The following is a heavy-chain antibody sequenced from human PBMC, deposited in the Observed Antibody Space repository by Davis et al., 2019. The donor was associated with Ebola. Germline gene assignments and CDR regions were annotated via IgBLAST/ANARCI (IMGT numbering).Heavy chain of an antibody. CDR1: GGSFSGYY. Sequence: MPSETLSLTCAVYGGSFSGYYWGWVRQPPGLGLEWIGSTYYSGSTYYNPSLKSRVTISVDTSNNQFSLKLNSVTAADTAMYYCARLDSQRYFDYWGQGTLVTISS. J-gene: IGHJ4*02. CDR3: ARLDSQRYFDY. V-gene: IGHV4-34*01. D-gene: IGHD3/OR15-3a*01. CDR2: TYYSGST.